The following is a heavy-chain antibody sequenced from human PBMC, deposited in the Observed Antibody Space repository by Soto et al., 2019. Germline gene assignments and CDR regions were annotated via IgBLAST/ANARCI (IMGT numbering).Heavy chain of an antibody. V-gene: IGHV4-39*01. CDR3: ARRGSGSYSDY. CDR2: IYYSGST. J-gene: IGHJ4*02. D-gene: IGHD3-10*01. Sequence: SETLSLTCTVSGGSISSSSYYWGWIRQPPGKGLEWIGSIYYSGSTYHNPSLKSRVTISVDTSKNQFSLKLSSVTAADTAVYYCARRGSGSYSDYWGQGTLVTVS. CDR1: GGSISSSSYY.